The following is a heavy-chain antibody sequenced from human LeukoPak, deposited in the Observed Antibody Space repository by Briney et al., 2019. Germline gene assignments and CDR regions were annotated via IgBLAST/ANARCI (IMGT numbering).Heavy chain of an antibody. CDR2: INPSGGST. V-gene: IGHV1-46*01. Sequence: ASVKVSFKASGYTFTSYYMHWVRQAPGQGVEWMGIINPSGGSTSYTQKFQGRVTMPRDTSTSTVYMELSSLRSEDTAVYYCAREGFPPKISDFWSGLGPYYYYGMDVWGQGTTVTASS. D-gene: IGHD3-3*01. J-gene: IGHJ6*02. CDR3: AREGFPPKISDFWSGLGPYYYYGMDV. CDR1: GYTFTSYY.